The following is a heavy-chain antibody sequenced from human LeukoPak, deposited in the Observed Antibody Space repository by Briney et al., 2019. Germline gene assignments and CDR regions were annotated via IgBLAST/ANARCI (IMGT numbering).Heavy chain of an antibody. CDR2: IYSGGST. CDR1: GFTVSSNY. J-gene: IGHJ4*02. D-gene: IGHD6-13*01. V-gene: IGHV3-66*01. Sequence: GGSLRLSCAASGFTVSSNYMSWVRQAPGKGLEWVSVIYSGGSTYYADSVKGRFTISRDNPKNTLYLQMNSLRAEDTAVYYCARGIAAAGMALDYWGQGTLVTVSS. CDR3: ARGIAAAGMALDY.